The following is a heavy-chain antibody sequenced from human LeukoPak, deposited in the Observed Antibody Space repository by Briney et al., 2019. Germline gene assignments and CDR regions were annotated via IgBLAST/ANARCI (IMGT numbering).Heavy chain of an antibody. CDR2: ISYDGSDE. V-gene: IGHV3-30*04. Sequence: GRSLRLSCVASGLAFSSYSMHWVRQAPGKGLEWVGVISYDGSDEYYTDSVKGRFTISRDNSKNTVYLQMNSLRADDTPVYYCARDFTPEWFDIHWGQGTLVTVS. D-gene: IGHD3-3*01. CDR3: ARDFTPEWFDIH. CDR1: GLAFSSYS. J-gene: IGHJ4*02.